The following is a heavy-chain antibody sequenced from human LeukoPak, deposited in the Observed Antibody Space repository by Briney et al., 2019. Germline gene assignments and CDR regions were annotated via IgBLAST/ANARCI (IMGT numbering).Heavy chain of an antibody. CDR2: MNPNSGNT. V-gene: IGHV1-8*01. Sequence: ASVKVSCKASGYTFTSYDINWVRLATGQGLEWMGWMNPNSGNTGYAQKFQGRVTMTRNTSISTAYMELSSLRSEDTAVYYCARASRGVITTSRLYFDYWGQGTLVTVSS. CDR1: GYTFTSYD. CDR3: ARASRGVITTSRLYFDY. D-gene: IGHD3-10*01. J-gene: IGHJ4*02.